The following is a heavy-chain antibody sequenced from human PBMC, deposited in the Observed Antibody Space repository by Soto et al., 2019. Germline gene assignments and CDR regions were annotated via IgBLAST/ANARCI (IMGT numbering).Heavy chain of an antibody. Sequence: GASVKVSCKASGYTFTSYDINWVRQATGQGLEWMGWMNPNSGNTGYAQKFQGRVTMTRNTSINTAYMELSSLRSEDTAVYYCATVSRIRYFDWLPLLGWGQGTLVTVSS. CDR3: ATVSRIRYFDWLPLLG. J-gene: IGHJ4*02. CDR2: MNPNSGNT. V-gene: IGHV1-8*01. CDR1: GYTFTSYD. D-gene: IGHD3-9*01.